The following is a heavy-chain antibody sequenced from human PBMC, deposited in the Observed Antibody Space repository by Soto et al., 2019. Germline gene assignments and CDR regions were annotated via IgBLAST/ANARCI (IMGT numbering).Heavy chain of an antibody. CDR3: AKDHRSPVRGVPPCLDY. Sequence: GGSLRLSCAASGFTFSSHGMHWVRQAPGKGLEWVAVISSDGSNKYYVDSVKGRFTISRDNAKNTLYLQMNSLRAEDTALYYCAKDHRSPVRGVPPCLDYWGQGTLVTVSS. J-gene: IGHJ4*02. CDR2: ISSDGSNK. V-gene: IGHV3-30*18. CDR1: GFTFSSHG. D-gene: IGHD3-10*01.